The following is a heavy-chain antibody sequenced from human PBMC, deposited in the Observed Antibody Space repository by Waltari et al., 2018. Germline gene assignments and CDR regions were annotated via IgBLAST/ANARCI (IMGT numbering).Heavy chain of an antibody. D-gene: IGHD3-10*01. V-gene: IGHV4-61*02. J-gene: IGHJ3*02. CDR1: GGSISSGSYS. CDR3: ARGRVLLWFGELWDAFDI. Sequence: QVQLQESGPGLVKPSQTLSLTCTVSGGSISSGSYSWSWIRQPAGKGMEWIGRIYTSGSTNYNPSLKSRVTISVDTSKNQFSLKLSSVTAADTAVYYCARGRVLLWFGELWDAFDIWGQGTMVIVSS. CDR2: IYTSGST.